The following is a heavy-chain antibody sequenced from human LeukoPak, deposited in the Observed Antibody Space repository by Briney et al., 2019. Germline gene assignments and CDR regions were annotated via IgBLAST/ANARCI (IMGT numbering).Heavy chain of an antibody. J-gene: IGHJ4*02. Sequence: PGGSLRLSCAASGFTFSSYAMSWVRQAPGKGLEWVSAISGSGGSTYYADSVKGRFTISRDNAKNSLYLQMNSLRAEDTTVYYCARDCWDYGSGSYCGIDYWGQGTLVTVSS. CDR1: GFTFSSYA. V-gene: IGHV3-23*01. CDR3: ARDCWDYGSGSYCGIDY. D-gene: IGHD3-10*01. CDR2: ISGSGGST.